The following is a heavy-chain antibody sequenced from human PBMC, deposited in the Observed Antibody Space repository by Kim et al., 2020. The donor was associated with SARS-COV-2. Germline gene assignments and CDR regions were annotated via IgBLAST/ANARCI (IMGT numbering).Heavy chain of an antibody. CDR1: GYSFTSYW. Sequence: GESLKISCKGSGYSFTSYWISWVRQMPGKGLEWMGRIDPSDSYTNYSPSFQGHVTISADKSISTAYLQWSSLKASDTAMYYCARPRDPNYYGSGKGAFDIWGQGTMVTVSS. D-gene: IGHD3-10*01. CDR2: IDPSDSYT. V-gene: IGHV5-10-1*01. CDR3: ARPRDPNYYGSGKGAFDI. J-gene: IGHJ3*02.